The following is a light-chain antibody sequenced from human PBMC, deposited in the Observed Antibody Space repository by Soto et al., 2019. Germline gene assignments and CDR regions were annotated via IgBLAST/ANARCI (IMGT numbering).Light chain of an antibody. CDR3: QQYGSSPWT. CDR2: GAS. CDR1: QSVPSNY. V-gene: IGKV3-20*01. Sequence: EIVLTQSPGTLSLSPGERATLSCRTSQSVPSNYLAWYQQKPGQAPRLLIYGASSRATGIADRFSGSGSGTDLTLSISRLDPEDFAVYYCQQYGSSPWTFGQGTKVEIK. J-gene: IGKJ1*01.